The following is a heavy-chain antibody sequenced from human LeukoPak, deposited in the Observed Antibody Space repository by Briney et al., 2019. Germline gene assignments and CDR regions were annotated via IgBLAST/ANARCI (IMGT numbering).Heavy chain of an antibody. Sequence: ASVKVSCKASGYTFTDYYMHWVRQAPGQGFEWMGWINPNDGDTNYAQKFQGRVTMTRDTSISTAHMEVSRLRSDDTAVYYCARDADSSGYPHYWGQGTLVTVSS. J-gene: IGHJ4*02. CDR2: INPNDGDT. CDR3: ARDADSSGYPHY. V-gene: IGHV1-2*02. CDR1: GYTFTDYY. D-gene: IGHD3-22*01.